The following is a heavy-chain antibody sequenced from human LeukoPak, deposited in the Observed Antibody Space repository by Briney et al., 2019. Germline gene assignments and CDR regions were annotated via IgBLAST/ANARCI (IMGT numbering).Heavy chain of an antibody. Sequence: PSETLSLTCTVSGYSISSGYYWGWIRQPPGKGLEWIGSIYHSGSTYYNPSLKSRVTISVDTSKNQFSLKLSSVTAADTAVYYCARVRDSGWKPFDYWGQGTLVTVSS. V-gene: IGHV4-38-2*02. J-gene: IGHJ4*02. CDR1: GYSISSGYY. CDR3: ARVRDSGWKPFDY. CDR2: IYHSGST. D-gene: IGHD6-19*01.